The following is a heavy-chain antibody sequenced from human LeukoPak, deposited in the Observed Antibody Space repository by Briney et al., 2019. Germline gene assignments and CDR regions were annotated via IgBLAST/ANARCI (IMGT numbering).Heavy chain of an antibody. D-gene: IGHD4-17*01. J-gene: IGHJ4*02. Sequence: ASVKVSCKSSGYTFTGYYIHWVRQAPAQGLEWMGWLNPNSGGANYAQNFQGRVTMTRDTSISTAYMELSRLRSDDTAVYYCARSLESYGDYEYFDYWGQGTLVTVSS. CDR3: ARSLESYGDYEYFDY. V-gene: IGHV1-2*02. CDR1: GYTFTGYY. CDR2: LNPNSGGA.